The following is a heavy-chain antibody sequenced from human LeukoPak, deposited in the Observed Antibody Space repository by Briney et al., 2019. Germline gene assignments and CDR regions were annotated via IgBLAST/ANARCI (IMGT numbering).Heavy chain of an antibody. Sequence: GGSLRLSCTASGFTFCDYAMSWFRQAPGRGLEWVGFIRSKAYGGTTEYAASVKGRFTISRDDSKSIAYLQMNSLKTEDTAVYYCTNHCSSTSCYLYYFDYWGQGTLVTVSS. D-gene: IGHD2-2*01. CDR3: TNHCSSTSCYLYYFDY. CDR1: GFTFCDYA. J-gene: IGHJ4*02. V-gene: IGHV3-49*03. CDR2: IRSKAYGGTT.